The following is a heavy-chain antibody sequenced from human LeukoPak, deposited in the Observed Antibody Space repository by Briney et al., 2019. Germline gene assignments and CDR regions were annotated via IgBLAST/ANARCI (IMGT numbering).Heavy chain of an antibody. J-gene: IGHJ4*02. CDR1: GYTFTSYG. CDR3: ARDDNYGIFVNVDY. CDR2: INPSGGST. Sequence: ASVKVSCKASGYTFTSYGISWVRQAPGQGLEWMGIINPSGGSTSYAQKFQGRVTMTRDMSTSTVYMELSSLRSDDTAVYYCARDDNYGIFVNVDYWGQGTLVTVSS. V-gene: IGHV1-46*01. D-gene: IGHD4-11*01.